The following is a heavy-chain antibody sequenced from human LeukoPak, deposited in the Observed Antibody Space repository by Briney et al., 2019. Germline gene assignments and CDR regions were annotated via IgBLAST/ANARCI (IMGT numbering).Heavy chain of an antibody. CDR2: IYYSGST. D-gene: IGHD3-3*01. Sequence: SETLSLTCTVSGGSISSYYWSWIRQPPGKGLEWIGYIYYSGSTNYNPSLKSRVTISVDTSKNQFSLKLSSVTAADTAVYYCARGHYDFWSGHYMGFDYWGQGTLVTVSS. V-gene: IGHV4-59*01. J-gene: IGHJ4*02. CDR3: ARGHYDFWSGHYMGFDY. CDR1: GGSISSYY.